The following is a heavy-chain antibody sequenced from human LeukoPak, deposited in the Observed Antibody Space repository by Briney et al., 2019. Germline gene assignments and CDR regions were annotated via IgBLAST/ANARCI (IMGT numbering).Heavy chain of an antibody. D-gene: IGHD6-6*01. CDR1: GFTFDDYA. V-gene: IGHV3-9*01. Sequence: GRSLRLSCAASGFTFDDYAMHWVRQAPGKGLEWVSGISWNSGSIGYADSVKGRFTISRDNAKNSLYLQMDSLRAEDTALYYCAKDSYSSSVSAVGWFDPWGQGTLVTVSS. J-gene: IGHJ5*02. CDR3: AKDSYSSSVSAVGWFDP. CDR2: ISWNSGSI.